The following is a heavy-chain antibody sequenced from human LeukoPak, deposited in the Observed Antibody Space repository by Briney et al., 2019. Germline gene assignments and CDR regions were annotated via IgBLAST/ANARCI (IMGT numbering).Heavy chain of an antibody. J-gene: IGHJ5*02. D-gene: IGHD1/OR15-1a*01. Sequence: SETLSLTCAVYGGSFSGYYWSWIRQPPGKGLEWIGEINHSGSTNYNPSLKSRVTISVDTSKNQFSLKLSSVTAADTAVYYCARPKESAEQGFYGLKNRAYWFDPWGQGTLVTVSS. CDR2: INHSGST. V-gene: IGHV4-34*01. CDR1: GGSFSGYY. CDR3: ARPKESAEQGFYGLKNRAYWFDP.